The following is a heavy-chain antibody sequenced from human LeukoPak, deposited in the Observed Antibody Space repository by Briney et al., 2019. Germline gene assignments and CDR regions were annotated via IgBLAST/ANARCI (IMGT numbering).Heavy chain of an antibody. CDR2: INPSGGST. J-gene: IGHJ4*02. D-gene: IGHD3-3*01. Sequence: ASVKVSCKPSGYTFTSYYMHWVRQAPGQGLEWMGIINPSGGSTSYAQKFQGRVTMTRDMSTSTVYMELSSLRSEDMAVYYCARGDFWSGYYGYWGQGTLVTVSS. CDR3: ARGDFWSGYYGY. CDR1: GYTFTSYY. V-gene: IGHV1-46*01.